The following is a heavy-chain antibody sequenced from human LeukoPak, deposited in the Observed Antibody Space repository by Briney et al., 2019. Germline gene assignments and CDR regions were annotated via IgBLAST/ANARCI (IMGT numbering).Heavy chain of an antibody. V-gene: IGHV4-34*01. D-gene: IGHD6-13*01. CDR1: GGSFSGYY. CDR2: INHSGST. Sequence: KASETLSLTCAVYGGSFSGYYWSWIRQPPGKGLEWIGEINHSGSTNYNPSLKSRVTISVDTSKNQFSLKLSSVTAADTAVYYCASSSSCHTAFDYWGQGTLVTVSS. J-gene: IGHJ4*02. CDR3: ASSSSCHTAFDY.